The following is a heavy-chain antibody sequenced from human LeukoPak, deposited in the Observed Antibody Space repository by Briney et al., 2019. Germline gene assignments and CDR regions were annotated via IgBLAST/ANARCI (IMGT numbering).Heavy chain of an antibody. J-gene: IGHJ6*03. D-gene: IGHD2-2*01. V-gene: IGHV4-59*01. Sequence: SETLSLTCTVSGGSISSYYWSWIRQPPGKGLEWIGYIYYSGSTNYNPSLKSRVTISVDTSKNQFSLKLSSVTAADRAVYYCARAPPPRYCSSTSCEGYYYYMDVWGKGTTVTVSS. CDR1: GGSISSYY. CDR2: IYYSGST. CDR3: ARAPPPRYCSSTSCEGYYYYMDV.